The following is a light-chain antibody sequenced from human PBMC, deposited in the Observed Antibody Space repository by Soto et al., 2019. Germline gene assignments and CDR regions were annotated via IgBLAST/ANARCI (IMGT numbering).Light chain of an antibody. CDR2: DVS. CDR1: SSDVGGYNY. V-gene: IGLV2-14*01. CDR3: SSYTSSSTPLVV. J-gene: IGLJ2*01. Sequence: ALTQPASVSGSPGQSITISCTGTSSDVGGYNYVSWYQQHPGKAPKLMIYDVSNRPSGVSNRFSGSKSGNTASLTISGLQAEDEADYYCSSYTSSSTPLVVFGGGTKLTVL.